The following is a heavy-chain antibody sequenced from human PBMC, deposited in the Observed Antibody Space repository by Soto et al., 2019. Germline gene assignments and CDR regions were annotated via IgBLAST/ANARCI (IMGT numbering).Heavy chain of an antibody. D-gene: IGHD6-19*01. J-gene: IGHJ4*02. V-gene: IGHV3-30*03. CDR1: GFNFGVFG. Sequence: QVRLVESGGGVVQPGRSLRLSCAASGFNFGVFGMHWVRQAPGKGLEWLSVLSYEGSEEYYADSVRGRVTISRDNSKNTLLLQMDSMRVDDTGVHYCARTRRSSLLEVAGPGFEYWGQGTLVTVS. CDR3: ARTRRSSLLEVAGPGFEY. CDR2: LSYEGSEE.